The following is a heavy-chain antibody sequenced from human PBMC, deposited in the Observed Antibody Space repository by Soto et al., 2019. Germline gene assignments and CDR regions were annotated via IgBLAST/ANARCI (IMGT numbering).Heavy chain of an antibody. CDR1: GGTFSSYA. J-gene: IGHJ6*02. D-gene: IGHD3-3*01. CDR3: ARDIAEPPVTIFGGVRYYGMDV. V-gene: IGHV1-69*13. CDR2: IIPIFGTA. Sequence: SVKVSCKASGGTFSSYAISWVRQAPGQGLEWMGGIIPIFGTANYAQKFQGRVTITADESTSTAYMELSSLRSEDTAVYYCARDIAEPPVTIFGGVRYYGMDVWG.